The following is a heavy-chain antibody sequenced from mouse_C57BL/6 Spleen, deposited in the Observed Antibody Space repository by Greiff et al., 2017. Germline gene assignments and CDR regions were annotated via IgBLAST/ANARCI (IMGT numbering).Heavy chain of an antibody. D-gene: IGHD1-1*01. CDR2: INPSTGGT. CDR1: GYSFTGYY. V-gene: IGHV1-42*01. J-gene: IGHJ1*03. Sequence: EVKLMESGPELVKPGASVKISCKASGYSFTGYYMTWVKQSPEKSLEWIGEINPSTGGTTYNQKFKAKATLTGDKSSSTAYMQLKSLISEDSAVYDWARRSNYYGSSYGYCDVWGTGTTVTVSS. CDR3: ARRSNYYGSSYGYCDV.